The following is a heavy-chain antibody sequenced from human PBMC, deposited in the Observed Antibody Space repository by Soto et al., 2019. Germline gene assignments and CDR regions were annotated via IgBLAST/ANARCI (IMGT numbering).Heavy chain of an antibody. CDR3: ARSLSRELELKGAFDI. D-gene: IGHD1-7*01. CDR2: ISSSGSTI. V-gene: IGHV3-48*03. CDR1: GFTFSSYE. Sequence: GGSLRLSCAASGFTFSSYEMNWVRQAPGKGLEWVSYISSSGSTIYYADSVKGRFTISRDNAKNSLYLQMNSLRAEDTAVYYCARSLSRELELKGAFDIWGQGTMVTVSS. J-gene: IGHJ3*02.